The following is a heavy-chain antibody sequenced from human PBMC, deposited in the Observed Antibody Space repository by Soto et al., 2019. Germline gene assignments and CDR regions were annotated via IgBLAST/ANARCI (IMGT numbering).Heavy chain of an antibody. CDR1: GFSLTTARMG. CDR2: IFWNDEI. V-gene: IGHV2-26*01. Sequence: QVTLKESGPVLVKPTETLTLTCNVSGFSLTTARMGVTWIRQSPGKALEFVAQIFWNDEITYSTSLKNRLTISKDTSKSQVVLTMSNMGPVDTATYYCARVIYDFWAHKFYGVDVWGQGTPVTVSS. CDR3: ARVIYDFWAHKFYGVDV. D-gene: IGHD3-3*01. J-gene: IGHJ6*02.